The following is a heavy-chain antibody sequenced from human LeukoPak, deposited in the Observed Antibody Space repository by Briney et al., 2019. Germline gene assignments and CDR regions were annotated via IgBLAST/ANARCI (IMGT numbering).Heavy chain of an antibody. J-gene: IGHJ4*02. D-gene: IGHD3-10*01. Sequence: ASVKVSCKASGYTFPSYFMHWVRQAPGQGLEWMGIINPTGGSTTYAQRFQGRVTMTRDTSTSTVYMELSSLRSDDTAVYYCARDGGSLPGYYFDYWGQGTLVTVSS. CDR3: ARDGGSLPGYYFDY. CDR1: GYTFPSYF. CDR2: INPTGGST. V-gene: IGHV1-46*01.